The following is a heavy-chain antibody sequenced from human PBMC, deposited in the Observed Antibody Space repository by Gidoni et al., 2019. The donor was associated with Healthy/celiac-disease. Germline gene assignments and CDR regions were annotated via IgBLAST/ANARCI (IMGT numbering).Heavy chain of an antibody. CDR2: ISGSGGST. D-gene: IGHD6-6*01. CDR3: AKGSRTYSSSSRRTYYYYGMDV. Sequence: EVQLLESGGGLVQPGGSLRLSCAASGFTFSSYAMSWVRQAPGKGLAWVSAISGSGGSTYYADSVKGRFTISRDNSKNTLYLQMNSLRAEDTAVYYCAKGSRTYSSSSRRTYYYYGMDVWGQGTTVTVSS. J-gene: IGHJ6*02. CDR1: GFTFSSYA. V-gene: IGHV3-23*01.